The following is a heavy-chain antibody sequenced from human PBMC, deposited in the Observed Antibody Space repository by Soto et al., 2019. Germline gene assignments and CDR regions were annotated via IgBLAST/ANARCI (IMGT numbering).Heavy chain of an antibody. Sequence: GASVKVSCKASGGTFSSYAISWVRQAPGQGLEWMGRIIPIFGIANYAQKFQGRVTITADKSTSTAYMELSSLRSEDTAVYYCARADGIAVAGTRLYFQHWGQGTLVTVSS. J-gene: IGHJ1*01. CDR1: GGTFSSYA. V-gene: IGHV1-69*04. D-gene: IGHD6-19*01. CDR2: IIPIFGIA. CDR3: ARADGIAVAGTRLYFQH.